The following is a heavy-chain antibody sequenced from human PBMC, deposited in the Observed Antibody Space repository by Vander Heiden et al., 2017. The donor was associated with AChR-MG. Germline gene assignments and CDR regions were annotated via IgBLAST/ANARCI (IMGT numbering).Heavy chain of an antibody. J-gene: IGHJ6*03. CDR3: ARGERRVPYGFWEPGTSDYYYYMDV. V-gene: IGHV4-34*01. Sequence: QVQLQQWGAGLLKPSETLSLTCAVYGGSFSGYYWSWIRQPPGKGLEWIGEINHSGSTKYNPSLKSRVTLSVDTSKNQFSLKLSSMTAADTAVYYCARGERRVPYGFWEPGTSDYYYYMDVWGKGTTVTVSS. CDR1: GGSFSGYY. D-gene: IGHD1-26*01. CDR2: INHSGST.